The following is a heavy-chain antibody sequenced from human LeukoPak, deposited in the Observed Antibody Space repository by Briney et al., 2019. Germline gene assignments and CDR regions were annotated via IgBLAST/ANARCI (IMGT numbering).Heavy chain of an antibody. CDR2: IRYDGSNR. D-gene: IGHD4-17*01. Sequence: GGSLRLSCAASGFSFITYGIHWVRQAPGKGLEWVAFIRYDGSNRFCADSVRGRFTIFRDNSKNTVYLQMNSLRAEDTAVYYCAKDRSMTTVTPFDNWGQGTLVAVSS. CDR3: AKDRSMTTVTPFDN. J-gene: IGHJ4*02. V-gene: IGHV3-30*02. CDR1: GFSFITYG.